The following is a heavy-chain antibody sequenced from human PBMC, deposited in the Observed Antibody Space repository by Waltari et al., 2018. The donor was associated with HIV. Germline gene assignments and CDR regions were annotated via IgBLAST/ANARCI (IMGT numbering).Heavy chain of an antibody. CDR3: ATSRSTYYDTGGYFDC. V-gene: IGHV5-51*03. CDR2: IYPGDSDT. J-gene: IGHJ4*02. D-gene: IGHD3-22*01. Sequence: EVQLVQSGAEVKKPGESLKISCKASGYSFLNYWIGWVRQMPGKGLGGMGIIYPGDSDTRYSPAFQGQVTISADKSISTAYLQGISLKASDTAMYYCATSRSTYYDTGGYFDCWGQGTLVTVSS. CDR1: GYSFLNYW.